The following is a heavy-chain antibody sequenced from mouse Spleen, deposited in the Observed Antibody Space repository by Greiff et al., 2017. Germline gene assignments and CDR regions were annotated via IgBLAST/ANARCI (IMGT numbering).Heavy chain of an antibody. V-gene: IGHV14-4*01. CDR2: IDPENGDT. Sequence: VQLKQSGAELVRPGASVKLSCTASGFNIKDDYMHWVKQRPEQGLEWIGWIDPENGDTEYASKFQGKATITADTSSNTAYLQLSSLTSEDTAVYYCTTSYGSSDYFDYWGQGTTLTVSS. D-gene: IGHD1-1*01. CDR3: TTSYGSSDYFDY. J-gene: IGHJ2*01. CDR1: GFNIKDDY.